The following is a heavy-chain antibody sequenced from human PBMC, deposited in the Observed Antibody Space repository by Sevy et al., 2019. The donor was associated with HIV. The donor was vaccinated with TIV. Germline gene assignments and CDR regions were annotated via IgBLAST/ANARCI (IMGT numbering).Heavy chain of an antibody. CDR2: ISYEGTET. CDR3: ARDGGYSIKWYPLY. V-gene: IGHV3-30-3*01. D-gene: IGHD1-26*01. CDR1: GFAFSTRA. J-gene: IGHJ4*01. Sequence: GGSLRLSCAASGFAFSTRAMHWVRQAPGKGLEWVSVISYEGTETFYAASVEGRFTISRDSSKNMLSLQINSLKPEDTAVYYCARDGGYSIKWYPLYWGHGTLVTVSS.